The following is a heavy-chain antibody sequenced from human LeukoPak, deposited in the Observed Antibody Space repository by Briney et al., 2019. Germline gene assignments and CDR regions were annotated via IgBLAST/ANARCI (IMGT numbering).Heavy chain of an antibody. Sequence: SETLSLTCTVSGGSISSSSYYWGWIRQPPGKGLEWIGSIYYSGSTYYNPSLKSRVTISVDTSKNQFSLKLSSVTAADTAVYYCARDPCGGDCYYSFDYWGQGTLVTVSS. D-gene: IGHD2-21*02. V-gene: IGHV4-39*07. CDR1: GGSISSSSYY. CDR3: ARDPCGGDCYYSFDY. CDR2: IYYSGST. J-gene: IGHJ4*02.